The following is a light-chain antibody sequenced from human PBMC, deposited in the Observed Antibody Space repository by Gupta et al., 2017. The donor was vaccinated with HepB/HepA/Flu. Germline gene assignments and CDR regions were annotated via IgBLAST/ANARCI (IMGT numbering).Light chain of an antibody. CDR3: QQADSTPHT. J-gene: IGKJ5*01. Sequence: DIQMTQSPSSLSASVGDRVTITCRTSHIIRTFLNWYQQKPGKAPQLLIYAASTLQSGVPSRFSGSGSATDFTLTINNVQPEDFATYYCQQADSTPHTFGQGTQLEIK. CDR1: HIIRTF. CDR2: AAS. V-gene: IGKV1-39*01.